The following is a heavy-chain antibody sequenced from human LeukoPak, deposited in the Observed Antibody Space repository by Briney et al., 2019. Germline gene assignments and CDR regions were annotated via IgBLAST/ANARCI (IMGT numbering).Heavy chain of an antibody. V-gene: IGHV1-2*02. CDR2: INPNSGGT. D-gene: IGHD5-24*01. Sequence: ASVKVSCKASGYTFTGYYMHWVRQAPGQGLEWMGWINPNSGGTSYAQKFQGRVTMTRDTSISTAYMELSRLRSDDTAVYYCAREDGYNGFFDYWGQGTLVTVSS. CDR1: GYTFTGYY. J-gene: IGHJ4*02. CDR3: AREDGYNGFFDY.